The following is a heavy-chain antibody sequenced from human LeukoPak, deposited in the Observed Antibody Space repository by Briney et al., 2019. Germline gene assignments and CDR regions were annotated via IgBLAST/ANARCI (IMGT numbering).Heavy chain of an antibody. Sequence: GGSLRLSCAASGFTFSSYEMNWVRQAPGKGLEWVSYVSSGGSTIHYADSVKGRFTISRDNARNSLYLQMSSLRAEDTAVYYCARGQTNTYWGQGILVTVSS. D-gene: IGHD2-8*01. CDR3: ARGQTNTY. V-gene: IGHV3-48*03. J-gene: IGHJ4*02. CDR2: VSSGGSTI. CDR1: GFTFSSYE.